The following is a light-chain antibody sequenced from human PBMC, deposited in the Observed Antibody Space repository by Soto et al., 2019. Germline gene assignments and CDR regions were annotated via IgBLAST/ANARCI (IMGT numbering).Light chain of an antibody. CDR1: KLGDKY. CDR3: QAWDSSTALLV. V-gene: IGLV3-1*01. CDR2: QDS. Sequence: SYELTQPPSVSVSPGQTASITCSGDKLGDKYACWYQQKPGQSPVLVIYQDSKRPSGIPERFSGSNSGNTATLTISGTQAMDEADYYCQAWDSSTALLVFGGGTKVTVL. J-gene: IGLJ2*01.